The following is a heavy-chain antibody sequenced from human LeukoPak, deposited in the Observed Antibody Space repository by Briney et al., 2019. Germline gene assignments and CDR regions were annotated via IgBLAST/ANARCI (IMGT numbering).Heavy chain of an antibody. CDR1: GYTFTSYA. J-gene: IGHJ5*02. D-gene: IGHD3-10*01. Sequence: ASVKVSCKASGYTFTSYAMNWVRQAPGQGLEWMGWINTNTGNPTYAQGFTGRFVFSLDTSVSTAYLQISNLKAEDTAVYYCASGSTYYYGSGSYQSFDPWGQGTLVTVSS. CDR3: ASGSTYYYGSGSYQSFDP. V-gene: IGHV7-4-1*02. CDR2: INTNTGNP.